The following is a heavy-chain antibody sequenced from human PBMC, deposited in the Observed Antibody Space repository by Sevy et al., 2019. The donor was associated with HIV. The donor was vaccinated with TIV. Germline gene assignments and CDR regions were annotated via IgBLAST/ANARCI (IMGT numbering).Heavy chain of an antibody. CDR1: GGTFINYA. J-gene: IGHJ6*02. Sequence: ASMKVSCKASGGTFINYAVTWVRQAPGQGLEWMGGFIPMFDTTNSAQKFQGRVTLTADGSTSTAYMELGSLGSEDTAVYYCASSYFDSSGYSPLLYYGMDVWGQGTTVTVSS. CDR3: ASSYFDSSGYSPLLYYGMDV. V-gene: IGHV1-69*13. CDR2: FIPMFDTT. D-gene: IGHD3-22*01.